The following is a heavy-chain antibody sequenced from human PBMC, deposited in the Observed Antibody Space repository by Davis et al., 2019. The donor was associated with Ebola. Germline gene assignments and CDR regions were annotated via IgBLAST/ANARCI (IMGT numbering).Heavy chain of an antibody. V-gene: IGHV3-33*08. D-gene: IGHD6-13*01. Sequence: GESLKISCAASGFTFSSYGMHWVRQAPGKGLEWVAVIWYDGSNKYYADSVKGRFTISRDNAKNTLYLQMNSLRAEDTAVYYCARSSSWTFGAFDIWGQGTMVTVSS. CDR3: ARSSSWTFGAFDI. J-gene: IGHJ3*02. CDR2: IWYDGSNK. CDR1: GFTFSSYG.